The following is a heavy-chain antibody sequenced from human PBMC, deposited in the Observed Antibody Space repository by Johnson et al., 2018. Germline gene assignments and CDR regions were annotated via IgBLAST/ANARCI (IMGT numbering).Heavy chain of an antibody. Sequence: VQLVESEGGLVQPGGSLRLSCAASGFTVSSNYMSWVRQAPGKGLEWVSVIYSGGSTYYADSVKGRFTISRDNSKNTLYLQMNSLRAEDTAVYYCARDPGQWELRGAFDYWGQGTLVTVSS. CDR1: GFTVSSNY. CDR2: IYSGGST. J-gene: IGHJ4*02. V-gene: IGHV3-66*02. CDR3: ARDPGQWELRGAFDY. D-gene: IGHD1-26*01.